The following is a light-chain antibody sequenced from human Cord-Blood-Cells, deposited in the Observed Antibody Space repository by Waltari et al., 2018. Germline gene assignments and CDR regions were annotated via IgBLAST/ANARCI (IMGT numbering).Light chain of an antibody. CDR1: SLRSYY. V-gene: IGLV3-19*01. CDR2: GKN. J-gene: IGLJ2*01. Sequence: SSELTQDPAVSVALGQTVRITCQGDSLRSYYASWYQPKPGQAPVLVIYGKNNRPPGIPDRVSGSSSGHTASLTITGAQAEDEPDYYCNTRDSSGNHLVFGGGTKLTVL. CDR3: NTRDSSGNHLV.